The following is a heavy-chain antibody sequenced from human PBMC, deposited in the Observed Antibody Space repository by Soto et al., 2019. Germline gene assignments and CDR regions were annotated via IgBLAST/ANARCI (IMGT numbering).Heavy chain of an antibody. CDR2: IYYSGST. V-gene: IGHV4-59*12. Sequence: PSETLSLTCTVSGGSISSYYWSWIRQPPGKGLEWIGYIYYSGSTNYNPSVKGRFSISRDNSKNTLYLQMNSLRADDTAVYYCARDPNQGWLFGVITPIGMDVWGQGTTVTVSS. D-gene: IGHD3-3*01. CDR3: ARDPNQGWLFGVITPIGMDV. J-gene: IGHJ6*02. CDR1: GGSISSYY.